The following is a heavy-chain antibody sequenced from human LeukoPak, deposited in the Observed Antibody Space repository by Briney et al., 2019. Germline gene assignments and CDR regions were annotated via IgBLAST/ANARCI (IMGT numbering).Heavy chain of an antibody. CDR1: GLPLRNAR. Sequence: PGRSLKLPCAASGLPLRNARMRWPRQAPGPGPERPRRITSKTDGGTTDYAAPVKGRLTISRDDSKNTLYLQMNSLKTEDTAVYYCTTLLWFGELSDYWGHGTLVTVSS. D-gene: IGHD3-10*01. CDR2: ITSKTDGGTT. V-gene: IGHV3-15*01. CDR3: TTLLWFGELSDY. J-gene: IGHJ4*01.